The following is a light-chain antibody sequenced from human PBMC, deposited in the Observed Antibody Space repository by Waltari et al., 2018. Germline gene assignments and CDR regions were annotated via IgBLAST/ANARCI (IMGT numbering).Light chain of an antibody. V-gene: IGLV2-11*01. CDR3: YSYAGSYTSV. Sequence: QSALTRPRSVSGSPGQSVTISCTGTSSDVGFYNYVSWYPPHPGKAPKLLIYDVNKRPSGVPDRFAVSKSGNTAAIIIAGLQAEDEADYYCYSYAGSYTSVFGGGTKVTVL. CDR2: DVN. CDR1: SSDVGFYNY. J-gene: IGLJ2*01.